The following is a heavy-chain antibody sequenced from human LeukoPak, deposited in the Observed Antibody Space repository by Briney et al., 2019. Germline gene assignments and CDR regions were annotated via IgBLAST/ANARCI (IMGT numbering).Heavy chain of an antibody. J-gene: IGHJ5*02. V-gene: IGHV4-4*02. CDR3: ARRGCSSTSCFAGWFDP. CDR2: IYHSGST. D-gene: IGHD2-2*01. CDR1: GGSISSGNW. Sequence: SGTLSLTCAVSGGSISSGNWWSWVRQPPGKGLEWIGEIYHSGSTNYNPSLKSRVTISVDKSKNQFSLKLSSVTAADTAVYYCARRGCSSTSCFAGWFDPWGQGTLVTVSS.